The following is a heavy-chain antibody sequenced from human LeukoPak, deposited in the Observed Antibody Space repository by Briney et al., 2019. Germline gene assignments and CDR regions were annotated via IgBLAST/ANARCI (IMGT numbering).Heavy chain of an antibody. D-gene: IGHD6-19*01. CDR2: INHSGST. CDR1: GGSFSGYY. V-gene: IGHV4-34*01. J-gene: IGHJ6*02. Sequence: SETLSLTCAVYGGSFSGYYWSWIRQPPGKGLEWIGEINHSGSTNYNPSLKSRVTISVDTSKNQFSLKLSSVTAADTAVYYCARSGYSSGWYSSGGMDVWGQGTTVTVSS. CDR3: ARSGYSSGWYSSGGMDV.